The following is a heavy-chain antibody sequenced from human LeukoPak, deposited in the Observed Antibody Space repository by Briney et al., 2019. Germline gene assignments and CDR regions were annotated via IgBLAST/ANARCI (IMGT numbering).Heavy chain of an antibody. Sequence: TPSETLSLTCSVSGGSINAFYWSWIRQPPGKGLEWIAYVRVNGENNYNPSLKSRVAISLDTANNQISLRLNFVTAADTAIYYCARQPANTAAFDVWGQGTMVTVSS. CDR2: VRVNGEN. J-gene: IGHJ3*01. V-gene: IGHV4-59*08. D-gene: IGHD5-18*01. CDR3: ARQPANTAAFDV. CDR1: GGSINAFY.